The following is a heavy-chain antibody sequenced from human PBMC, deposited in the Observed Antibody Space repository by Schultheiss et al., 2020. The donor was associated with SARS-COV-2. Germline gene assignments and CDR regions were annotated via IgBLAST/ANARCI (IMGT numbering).Heavy chain of an antibody. Sequence: GSLRLSCTVSGGSISSSSYYWSWIRQPPGKGLEWIGEINHSGSTNYNPSLKSRVTISVDTSKNQFSLKLSSVTAADTAVYYCARGRNLEQSSWYVGGVDYWGQGTLVTVSS. J-gene: IGHJ4*02. CDR1: GGSISSSSYY. D-gene: IGHD6-13*01. V-gene: IGHV4-39*07. CDR2: INHSGST. CDR3: ARGRNLEQSSWYVGGVDY.